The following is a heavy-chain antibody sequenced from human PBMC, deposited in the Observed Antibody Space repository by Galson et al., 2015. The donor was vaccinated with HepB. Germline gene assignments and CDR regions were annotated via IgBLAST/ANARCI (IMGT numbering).Heavy chain of an antibody. CDR2: VSYTGGT. CDR3: ARGATTWYVYDS. CDR1: SGSISSYW. D-gene: IGHD6-13*01. J-gene: IGHJ4*02. Sequence: SETLSLTCTVSSGSISSYWWTWIRQSPGKGLEWIGYVSYTGGTNYNPSLKSRLTMSVDTSRKQFSLTLSSVTAADTAVYYCARGATTWYVYDSWGQGTLVTVSS. V-gene: IGHV4-59*01.